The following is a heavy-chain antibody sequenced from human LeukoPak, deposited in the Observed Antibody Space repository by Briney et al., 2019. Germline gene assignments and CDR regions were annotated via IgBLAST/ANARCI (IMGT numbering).Heavy chain of an antibody. CDR1: GGSIGSSSYY. D-gene: IGHD5-18*01. V-gene: IGHV4-39*01. J-gene: IGHJ5*02. CDR2: IYYSGST. CDR3: VRTDVDTAMGNNWFDP. Sequence: SETLSLTCTVSGGSIGSSSYYWGWIRQPPGKGLEWIGSIYYSGSTYYNPSLKSRVTISVDTSKNQFSLKLSSVTAADTAVYYCVRTDVDTAMGNNWFDPWGQGTLVTVSS.